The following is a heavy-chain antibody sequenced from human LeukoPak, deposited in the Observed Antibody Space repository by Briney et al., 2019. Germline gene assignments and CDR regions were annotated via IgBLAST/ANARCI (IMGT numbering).Heavy chain of an antibody. V-gene: IGHV4-4*07. Sequence: SETLSLTCTVSGGSISSYSWSWIRQPAGKGREWIGRIYTSGSTNYNPSLKRRVTMSIDTSKNQFSLKLSSVTAADTAVYYCARGGSGYEKDWGQGTLVTVSS. D-gene: IGHD5-12*01. J-gene: IGHJ4*02. CDR3: ARGGSGYEKD. CDR1: GGSISSYS. CDR2: IYTSGST.